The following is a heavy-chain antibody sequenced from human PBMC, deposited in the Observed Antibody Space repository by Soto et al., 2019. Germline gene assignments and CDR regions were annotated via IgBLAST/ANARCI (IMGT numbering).Heavy chain of an antibody. CDR2: INAGNGNT. V-gene: IGHV1-3*01. Sequence: ASVKVSCKASGYTFTSYAMHWVRQAPGQRLEWMGWINAGNGNTKYSQKFQGRVTITRDTSASTAYMELSSLRSEDTAVYYCASSYSTYAIIDYYYYGMDVWGQGTTVTVSS. CDR3: ASSYSTYAIIDYYYYGMDV. CDR1: GYTFTSYA. D-gene: IGHD4-4*01. J-gene: IGHJ6*02.